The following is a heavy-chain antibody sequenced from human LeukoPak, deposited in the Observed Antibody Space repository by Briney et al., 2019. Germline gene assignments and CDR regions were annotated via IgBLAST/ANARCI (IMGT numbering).Heavy chain of an antibody. D-gene: IGHD4-17*01. J-gene: IGHJ3*02. CDR3: AKDDRGDYGAFDI. Sequence: PGGSLRLSCAASGFTFSSYGMPWVRQAPGKGLEWVAVIWYDGSNKYYADSVKGRFTIYRDNSKNTLYLQMNSLRAEDTAVYYCAKDDRGDYGAFDIWGQGTMVTVSS. CDR1: GFTFSSYG. V-gene: IGHV3-33*06. CDR2: IWYDGSNK.